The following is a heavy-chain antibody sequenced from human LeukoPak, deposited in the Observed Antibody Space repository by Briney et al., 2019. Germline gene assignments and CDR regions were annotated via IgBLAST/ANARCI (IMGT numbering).Heavy chain of an antibody. Sequence: SETLSLTCAVYGGSFSGYYWSWIRQPPGKGLEWIGEIDHSGRTNSNASLKSRVTISVDMSKNQFSLRLSSVTAADTAVYYCAVATKAAFDNWGQGTLVTVSS. CDR3: AVATKAAFDN. D-gene: IGHD5-12*01. V-gene: IGHV4-34*01. CDR1: GGSFSGYY. CDR2: IDHSGRT. J-gene: IGHJ4*02.